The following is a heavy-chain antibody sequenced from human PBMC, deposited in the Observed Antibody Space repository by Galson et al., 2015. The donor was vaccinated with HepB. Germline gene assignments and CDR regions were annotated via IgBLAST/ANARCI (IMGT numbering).Heavy chain of an antibody. Sequence: SVKVSCKASGYTFTSYAMHWVRQAPGQRLEWMGWINAGNGNTKYSQKFQGRVTITRDTSASTAYMELSSLRSEDTAVYYCARQRLDYGDRYWYFDLWGRGTLVTVSS. CDR3: ARQRLDYGDRYWYFDL. CDR2: INAGNGNT. D-gene: IGHD4-17*01. J-gene: IGHJ2*01. CDR1: GYTFTSYA. V-gene: IGHV1-3*01.